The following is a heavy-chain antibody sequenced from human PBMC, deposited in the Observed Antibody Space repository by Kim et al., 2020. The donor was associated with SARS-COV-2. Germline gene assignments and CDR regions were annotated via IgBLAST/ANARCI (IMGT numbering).Heavy chain of an antibody. Sequence: ADSVKGRFTISRDNSKNTLYLQMNSLRAEDTAVYYCARDGDSSGYYYPDYWGQGTLVTVSS. J-gene: IGHJ4*02. CDR3: ARDGDSSGYYYPDY. V-gene: IGHV3-33*01. D-gene: IGHD3-22*01.